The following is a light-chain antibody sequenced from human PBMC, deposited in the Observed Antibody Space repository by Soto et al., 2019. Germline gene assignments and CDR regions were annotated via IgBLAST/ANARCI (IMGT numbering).Light chain of an antibody. CDR1: QSVTTW. CDR2: QAS. V-gene: IGKV1-5*03. CDR3: QLYNTFSPYT. J-gene: IGKJ2*01. Sequence: DIQMTQSPSTLSASVGDRVTITCRASQSVTTWLAWYQQKPGKAPKVLIYQASNLQSGVPSRFRGSGSGTEFTLTIDSLQPDDFATYYCQLYNTFSPYTFGRGTRLEIK.